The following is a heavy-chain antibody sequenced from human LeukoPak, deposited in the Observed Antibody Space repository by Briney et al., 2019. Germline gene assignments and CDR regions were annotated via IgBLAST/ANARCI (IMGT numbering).Heavy chain of an antibody. CDR2: IYHSGST. CDR1: GGSISGFY. CDR3: ARGVVIAPQTFDY. J-gene: IGHJ4*02. V-gene: IGHV4-59*01. Sequence: SETLSLTCTVSGGSISGFYWSWIRQPPGKGLEWIGYIYHSGSTNYNPSLKSRVTISVDTSKSQFSLKLRPVTAADTAVYYCARGVVIAPQTFDYWGQGTLVTVSS. D-gene: IGHD2-21*01.